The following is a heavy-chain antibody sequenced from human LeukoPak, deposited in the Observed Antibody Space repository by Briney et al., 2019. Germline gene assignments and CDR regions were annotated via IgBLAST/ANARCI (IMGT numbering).Heavy chain of an antibody. CDR3: ARVGDSSYFDY. V-gene: IGHV3-64*01. CDR1: GFTFSSYA. D-gene: IGHD3-22*01. Sequence: GGSLRLSCAASGFTFSSYAMHWVRQAPGKGLEYVSAISSNGDSTYYANSVMGRFTISRDNSKNTLYLQMDSLRVEDMAVYYCARVGDSSYFDYWGQGTLVTVSS. CDR2: ISSNGDST. J-gene: IGHJ4*02.